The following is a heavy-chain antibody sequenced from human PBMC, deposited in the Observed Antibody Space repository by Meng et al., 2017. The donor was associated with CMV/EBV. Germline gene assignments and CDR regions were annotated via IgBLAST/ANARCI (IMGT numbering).Heavy chain of an antibody. J-gene: IGHJ4*02. D-gene: IGHD1-26*01. CDR2: ISYDGSNK. CDR3: AREGGVGALGY. Sequence: GRLVESGGGVVQPGRSLRLSCSASGFTFSSYAMHWVRQAPGKGLEWVAVISYDGSNKYYADSVKGRFTISRDNSKNTLYLQMNSLRAEDTAVYYCAREGGVGALGYWGQGTLVTVSS. CDR1: GFTFSSYA. V-gene: IGHV3-30-3*01.